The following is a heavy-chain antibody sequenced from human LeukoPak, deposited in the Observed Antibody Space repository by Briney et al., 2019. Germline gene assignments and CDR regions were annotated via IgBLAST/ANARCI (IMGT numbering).Heavy chain of an antibody. Sequence: GGSLRLSCAASGFSFSDYWMHWVRQAPGKGLVWVSRINSDGGVTNYADSVKGRFTISRDNAKNTLYLQMNSLRAEDTAVYYCAREKAVAGLDYWGQGTLVTVSS. CDR1: GFSFSDYW. CDR3: AREKAVAGLDY. V-gene: IGHV3-74*01. D-gene: IGHD6-19*01. J-gene: IGHJ4*02. CDR2: INSDGGVT.